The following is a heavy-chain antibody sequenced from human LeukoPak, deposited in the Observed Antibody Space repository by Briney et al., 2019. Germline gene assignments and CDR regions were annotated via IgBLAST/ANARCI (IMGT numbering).Heavy chain of an antibody. J-gene: IGHJ5*02. CDR2: ISAYNGNT. CDR1: GYTFTSYG. D-gene: IGHD6-19*01. V-gene: IGHV1-18*01. CDR3: ARVIAVAGGFDP. Sequence: ASVKVSCKASGYTFTSYGINWVRQAPGQGLEWMGWISAYNGNTNYVQKLQGRVTMTTDTSTSTAYMELRSLRSDDTAVYYCARVIAVAGGFDPWGQGTLVTVSS.